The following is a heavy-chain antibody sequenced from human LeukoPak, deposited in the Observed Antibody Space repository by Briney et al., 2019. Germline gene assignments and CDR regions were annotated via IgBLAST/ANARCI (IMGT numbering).Heavy chain of an antibody. CDR3: ARLKFGELLPNWFDP. CDR1: GYTFTSYG. CDR2: ISAYNGNT. V-gene: IGHV1-18*04. J-gene: IGHJ5*02. D-gene: IGHD3-10*01. Sequence: GASVKVSCKASGYTFTSYGISWVRQAPGQGLEWMGWISAYNGNTNYAQKLQGRVTMTTDTSTSTAYMELRSLRSDDTAVYYCARLKFGELLPNWFDPWGQGTLVTVSS.